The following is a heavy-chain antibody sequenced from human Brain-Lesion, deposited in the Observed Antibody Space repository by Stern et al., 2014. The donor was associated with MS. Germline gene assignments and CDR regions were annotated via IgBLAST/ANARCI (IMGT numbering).Heavy chain of an antibody. D-gene: IGHD6-19*01. CDR3: ARGAGVFDS. Sequence: QLVESGPGLVKPSETLSLTCTVSGGSIGRSSYYRGWIRQPPGKGLEWIGNIFYTGSTFYDPSLKSRVSISVATSHNHFSLSLNSVTAADTAVYYCARGAGVFDSWGQGTLVTVSP. CDR2: IFYTGST. V-gene: IGHV4-39*02. CDR1: GGSIGRSSYY. J-gene: IGHJ4*02.